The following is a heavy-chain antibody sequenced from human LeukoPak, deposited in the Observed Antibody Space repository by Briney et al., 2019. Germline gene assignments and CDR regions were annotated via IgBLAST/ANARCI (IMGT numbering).Heavy chain of an antibody. CDR2: INPSGGST. J-gene: IGHJ4*02. V-gene: IGHV1-46*03. Sequence: ASVKVSCKASGYTFTSYYMHWVRQAPGQGLEWMGIINPSGGSTSYAQKFQGRVTMTRDTSTSTVYMELSSLRSEDTAVYYCARDPSRGIAAAGIDYRGQGTLVTVSS. D-gene: IGHD6-13*01. CDR3: ARDPSRGIAAAGIDY. CDR1: GYTFTSYY.